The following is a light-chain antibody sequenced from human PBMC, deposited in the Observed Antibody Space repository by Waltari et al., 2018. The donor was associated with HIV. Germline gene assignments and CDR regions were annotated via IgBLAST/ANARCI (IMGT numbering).Light chain of an antibody. CDR1: SGNTGYA. V-gene: IGLV4-69*01. CDR2: VNGDGSR. Sequence: QVVLTQSSSASASLGAPAKLTCTLSSGNTGYATACHQQQPENGPRLLMRVNGDGSRIKGAGIPDRVSRSGTGAERSLTISSVQADDEADCYCQTSRTSLHVVFGGGTKLTVL. CDR3: QTSRTSLHVV. J-gene: IGLJ3*02.